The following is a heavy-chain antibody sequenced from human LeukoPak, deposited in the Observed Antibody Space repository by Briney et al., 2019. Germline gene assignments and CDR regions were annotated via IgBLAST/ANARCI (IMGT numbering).Heavy chain of an antibody. CDR3: ARATGGAAPIDY. CDR1: GGSISSYY. Sequence: SETLSLTCTVSGGSISSYYWSWIRQPPGKGLEYIGYIYYSGSTNYNPSLKSRVTISIDTSTNQFSLNLTSVTAADTAVYYCARATGGAAPIDYWGQGTLVTVSS. V-gene: IGHV4-59*01. D-gene: IGHD1-1*01. CDR2: IYYSGST. J-gene: IGHJ4*02.